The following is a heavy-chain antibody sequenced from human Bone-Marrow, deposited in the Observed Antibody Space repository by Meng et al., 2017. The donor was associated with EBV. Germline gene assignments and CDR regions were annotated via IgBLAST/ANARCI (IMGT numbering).Heavy chain of an antibody. CDR1: GDSSRGVSY. CDR2: VHYTGST. J-gene: IGHJ5*02. Sequence: PRLRGAAPVMWTPPATLSPSPAVSGDSSRGVSYRCWIRQPPGMGLELFVRVHYTGSTHYHPSLQSRVTVSVDTSKNQFSLRLTSVTAADTAVYYCARPFAPVQSLRLDPFRAWGQGTLFTVSS. D-gene: IGHD4-17*01. V-gene: IGHV4-39*01. CDR3: ARPFAPVQSLRLDPFRA.